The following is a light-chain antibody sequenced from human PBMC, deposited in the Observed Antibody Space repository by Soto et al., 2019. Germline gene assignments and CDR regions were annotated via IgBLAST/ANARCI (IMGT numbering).Light chain of an antibody. V-gene: IGKV1-33*01. CDR2: GAY. Sequence: DVQMTQSPSSLSASVGDRVTITCQASQDISKHLSWYQHKPGKAPKLLIYGAYNLETGVPSRFSGGGSGTDFTFTITILQPEDFATYYCQYCDYVPLFGPGTTVDVK. J-gene: IGKJ3*01. CDR1: QDISKH. CDR3: QYCDYVPL.